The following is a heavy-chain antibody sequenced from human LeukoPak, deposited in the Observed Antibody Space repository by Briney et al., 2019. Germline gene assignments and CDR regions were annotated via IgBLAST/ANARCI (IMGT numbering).Heavy chain of an antibody. J-gene: IGHJ4*02. CDR2: ISWDGGST. Sequence: GGSLRLSCAASGFTFDDYAMHWVRQAPGKGLEWVSLISWDGGSTYYADSVKGRFTISRDNSKNSLYLQMNSLRAEDTAVYYCARESGYLSYFGYWGQGTLVTVSP. D-gene: IGHD3-3*01. CDR3: ARESGYLSYFGY. V-gene: IGHV3-43D*03. CDR1: GFTFDDYA.